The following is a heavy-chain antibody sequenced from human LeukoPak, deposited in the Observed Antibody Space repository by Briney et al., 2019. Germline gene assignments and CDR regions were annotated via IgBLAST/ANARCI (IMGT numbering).Heavy chain of an antibody. V-gene: IGHV1-69*13. D-gene: IGHD3-3*01. CDR2: IIPIFGTA. J-gene: IGHJ4*02. CDR3: ARGPKEYYDFWSGYPLDY. Sequence: ASVKVSCKVSGYTLTELSMHWVRQAPGQGLEWMGGIIPIFGTANYAQKFQGRVTITADESTSTAYMELSSLRSEDTAVYYCARGPKEYYDFWSGYPLDYWGQGTLVTVSS. CDR1: GYTLTELS.